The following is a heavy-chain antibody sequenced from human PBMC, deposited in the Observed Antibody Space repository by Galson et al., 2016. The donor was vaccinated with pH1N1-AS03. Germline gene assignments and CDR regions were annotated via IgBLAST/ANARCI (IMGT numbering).Heavy chain of an antibody. Sequence: PALVKPTQTLTLTCTFSGFSLSTSGVGVGWIRQPPGKALEWLALIYWDDDKHYSPSLKSRLTITEDTSKNQVVLTMTNMDPVDTATYYCAHFLYGDYATWFDPWGPGPLVTVSS. CDR3: AHFLYGDYATWFDP. CDR1: GFSLSTSGVG. CDR2: IYWDDDK. J-gene: IGHJ5*02. V-gene: IGHV2-5*02. D-gene: IGHD4-17*01.